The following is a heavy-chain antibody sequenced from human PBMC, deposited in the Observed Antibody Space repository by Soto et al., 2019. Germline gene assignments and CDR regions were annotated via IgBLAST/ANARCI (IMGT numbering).Heavy chain of an antibody. Sequence: GASLKLSCKASGYTFTSYGISWVRQAPGQGLEWMGWISAYNGNTNYAQKLQGRVTMTTDTSTSTAYMELRSLRSDDTAVYYCARDMGDIVLVPAAMIGELAVWGQGTTVTVSS. CDR1: GYTFTSYG. V-gene: IGHV1-18*01. D-gene: IGHD2-2*01. J-gene: IGHJ6*02. CDR3: ARDMGDIVLVPAAMIGELAV. CDR2: ISAYNGNT.